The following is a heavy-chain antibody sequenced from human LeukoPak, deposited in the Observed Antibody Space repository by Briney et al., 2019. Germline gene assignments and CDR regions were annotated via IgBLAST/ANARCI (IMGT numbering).Heavy chain of an antibody. Sequence: ASVKVSCKASGYTFTGYYMHWVRQAPGQGLEWMGWINPNSGGTNYAQKFQGRVTMTRDTSISTAYMELSRLRSDDTAVYYCARNYYDFWSCYYNVLVYWGQGTLVTVSS. V-gene: IGHV1-2*02. J-gene: IGHJ4*02. CDR2: INPNSGGT. D-gene: IGHD3-3*01. CDR3: ARNYYDFWSCYYNVLVY. CDR1: GYTFTGYY.